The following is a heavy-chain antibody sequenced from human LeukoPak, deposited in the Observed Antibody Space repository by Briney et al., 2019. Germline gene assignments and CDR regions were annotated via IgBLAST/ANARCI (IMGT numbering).Heavy chain of an antibody. Sequence: SETLSLTCTVSGGSISSGGYYWSWIRQPPGKGLEWIGYIYHSGSTYYNPSLKSRVTISVDRSKNQFSLKLSSVTAADTAVYYCARGPAVGATTFPDYWGQGTLVTVSS. V-gene: IGHV4-30-2*01. D-gene: IGHD1-26*01. CDR1: GGSISSGGYY. CDR3: ARGPAVGATTFPDY. CDR2: IYHSGST. J-gene: IGHJ4*02.